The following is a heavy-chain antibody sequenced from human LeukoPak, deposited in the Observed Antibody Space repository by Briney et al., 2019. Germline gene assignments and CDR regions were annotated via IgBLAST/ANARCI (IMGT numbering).Heavy chain of an antibody. CDR2: INPSGYST. CDR3: ARTPIVVVTAVFEAGVDDAFDI. CDR1: GYTFTSYD. Sequence: AASVKVSCKASGYTFTSYDMHWVRQAPGLGLEWMGIINPSGYSTSYAQKFQGRVTMTRDMSTSTVYMELSSLRSEDTAVYYCARTPIVVVTAVFEAGVDDAFDIWGQGTMVTVSS. D-gene: IGHD2-21*02. V-gene: IGHV1-46*01. J-gene: IGHJ3*02.